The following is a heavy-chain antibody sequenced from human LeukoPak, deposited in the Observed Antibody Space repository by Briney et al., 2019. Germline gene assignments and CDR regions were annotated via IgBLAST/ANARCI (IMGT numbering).Heavy chain of an antibody. D-gene: IGHD2-15*01. CDR3: ARGLYCTGGSCYWFDP. CDR2: MNPNRDNK. J-gene: IGHJ5*02. Sequence: ASVKDTCPASGYTFATCDFNWVRQATGQGLEWMGWMNPNRDNKTYAQNFQGRVTMTRDTSISTAYMELSSLRSDGTAVYYCARGLYCTGGSCYWFDPWGQGTLVTVSS. CDR1: GYTFATCD. V-gene: IGHV1-8*01.